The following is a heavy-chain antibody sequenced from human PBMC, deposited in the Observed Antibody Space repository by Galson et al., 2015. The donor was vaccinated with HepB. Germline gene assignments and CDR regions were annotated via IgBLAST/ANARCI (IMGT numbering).Heavy chain of an antibody. CDR2: INPSGGST. CDR1: GYTFTSYY. CDR3: ARDLRSMITFGGVIGAPDY. Sequence: SVKVSCKASGYTFTSYYMHWVRQAPGQGLEWMGIINPSGGSTSYAQKFQGRVTMTRDTSTSTVYMELSSLRSEDTAVYYCARDLRSMITFGGVIGAPDYWGQGTLVTVSS. D-gene: IGHD3-16*01. V-gene: IGHV1-46*01. J-gene: IGHJ4*02.